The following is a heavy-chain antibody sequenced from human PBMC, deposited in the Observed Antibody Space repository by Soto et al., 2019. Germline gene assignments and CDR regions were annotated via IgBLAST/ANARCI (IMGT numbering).Heavy chain of an antibody. J-gene: IGHJ4*02. Sequence: SETLSLTCAVSGYSISSGYYWGWLRQPPEKGLEWIGEVNHSGTTYYNPSLKTRVTISVHTPKNQFSLKMSSVTAADTAVYYCARGIGYCSSINCYSSRRLRFDSWGQGTLVTVSS. CDR2: VNHSGTT. D-gene: IGHD2-2*01. CDR3: ARGIGYCSSINCYSSRRLRFDS. CDR1: GYSISSGYY. V-gene: IGHV4-38-2*01.